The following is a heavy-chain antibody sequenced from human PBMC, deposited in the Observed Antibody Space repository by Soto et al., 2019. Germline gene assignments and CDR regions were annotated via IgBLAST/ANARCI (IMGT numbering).Heavy chain of an antibody. Sequence: PGGSLRLSCAASGFTFSSYGMHWVRQAPGKGLEWVAVIWYDGSNKYYADSVKGRFTISRDNSKNTLYLQMNSLRAEDTAVYYCARERSCSSTSCPFDYWGQGTLVTVSS. J-gene: IGHJ4*02. V-gene: IGHV3-33*01. CDR2: IWYDGSNK. CDR3: ARERSCSSTSCPFDY. D-gene: IGHD2-2*01. CDR1: GFTFSSYG.